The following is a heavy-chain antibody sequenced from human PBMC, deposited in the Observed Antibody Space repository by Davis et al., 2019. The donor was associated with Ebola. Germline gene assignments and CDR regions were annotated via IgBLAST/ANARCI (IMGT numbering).Heavy chain of an antibody. CDR3: ARQNDYSNFDAFDI. J-gene: IGHJ3*02. V-gene: IGHV5-51*01. D-gene: IGHD4-11*01. CDR1: GYNFPMYW. Sequence: GESLKISCQASGYNFPMYWIGWVRQLPGKGLEWMGIIFPADSDTKISPSFEGQVTISADKSTNIVYLQWSSLTASDTATYYCARQNDYSNFDAFDIWGQGTMVTVSS. CDR2: IFPADSDT.